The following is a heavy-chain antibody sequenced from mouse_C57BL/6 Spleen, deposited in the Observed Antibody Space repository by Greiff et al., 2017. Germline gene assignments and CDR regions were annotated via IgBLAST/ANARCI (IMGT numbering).Heavy chain of an antibody. J-gene: IGHJ1*03. CDR3: APYGSSGDWYFDD. CDR2: IYPGDGDT. V-gene: IGHV1-82*01. CDR1: GYAFSSSW. D-gene: IGHD1-1*01. Sequence: VKLMESGPELVKPGASVKISCKASGYAFSSSWMNWVKQRPGKGLEWIGRIYPGDGDTNYNGKFKGKATLTADKSSSPASMQLRSLTSEDSAVYCGAPYGSSGDWYFDDWGKGTTVTVSS.